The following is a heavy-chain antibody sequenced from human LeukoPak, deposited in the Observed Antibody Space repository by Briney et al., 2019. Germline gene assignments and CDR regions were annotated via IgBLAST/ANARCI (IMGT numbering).Heavy chain of an antibody. CDR1: GYTFKSYG. J-gene: IGHJ4*02. CDR3: ARDRGGMATPDRY. D-gene: IGHD5-24*01. CDR2: ISAYNGNT. V-gene: IGHV1-18*01. Sequence: ASVKVSCKASGYTFKSYGISWVRQAPGQGLEWMGWISAYNGNTNYAQKLQGRVTVTTDTSTSTAYMKLRSLRSDDTAVYYCARDRGGMATPDRYWGQGTLVTVSS.